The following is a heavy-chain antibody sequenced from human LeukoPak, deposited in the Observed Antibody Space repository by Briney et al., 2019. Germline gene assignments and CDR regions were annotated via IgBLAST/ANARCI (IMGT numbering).Heavy chain of an antibody. D-gene: IGHD5/OR15-5a*01. CDR3: VRDWGYSVYFEF. V-gene: IGHV3-21*01. CDR1: GFTFSSYS. Sequence: PGGSLRLSCAASGFTFSSYSMNWVRQAPGKGLEWVSSISSSSSNRYYAPSGKGRFTISRDNAKNSVFLQMNSVRAEDTAVYYCVRDWGYSVYFEFWGQGTLVTVSS. CDR2: ISSSSSNR. J-gene: IGHJ4*02.